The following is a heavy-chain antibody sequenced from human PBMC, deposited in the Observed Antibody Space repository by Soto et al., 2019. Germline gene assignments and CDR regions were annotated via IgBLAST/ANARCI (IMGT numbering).Heavy chain of an antibody. V-gene: IGHV3-33*01. CDR1: GFTFSSYG. CDR2: IWYDGSNK. CDR3: ARALWRIQTFDY. Sequence: GGSLRLSCAASGFTFSSYGMHWVRQAPGKGLEWVAVIWYDGSNKYYADSVKGRFTISRDNSKNTLYLQMNSLRAEDTAVYYCARALWRIQTFDYSGQGTLVTGSS. D-gene: IGHD5-18*01. J-gene: IGHJ4*02.